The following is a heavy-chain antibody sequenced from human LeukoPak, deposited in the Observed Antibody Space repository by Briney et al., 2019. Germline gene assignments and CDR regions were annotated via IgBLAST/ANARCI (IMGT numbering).Heavy chain of an antibody. CDR3: ARAAPITMIVVVIDDAFDI. CDR2: IPYDGSNK. J-gene: IGHJ3*02. CDR1: GFTFSSYA. D-gene: IGHD3-22*01. V-gene: IGHV3-30*04. Sequence: GGSLRLSCAASGFTFSSYAMHWVRQAPGKGLEWVAVIPYDGSNKYYADSVKGRFTISRDNSKNTLYLQMNSLRAEDTAVYYCARAAPITMIVVVIDDAFDIWGQGTMVTVSS.